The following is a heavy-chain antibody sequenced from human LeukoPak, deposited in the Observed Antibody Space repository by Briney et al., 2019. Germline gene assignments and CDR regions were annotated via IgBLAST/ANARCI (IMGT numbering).Heavy chain of an antibody. CDR2: IYTSGTT. D-gene: IGHD6-13*01. Sequence: PSETLSLTCAVSGVSISSYYWTWIRQPAGKGLEWIGLIYTSGTTNYNPSVKSRVTMPVDTSKNQFSLKLNSVTAADTAVYYCARKAASNWYFDLWGRGTLVTVSS. V-gene: IGHV4-4*07. CDR3: ARKAASNWYFDL. CDR1: GVSISSYY. J-gene: IGHJ2*01.